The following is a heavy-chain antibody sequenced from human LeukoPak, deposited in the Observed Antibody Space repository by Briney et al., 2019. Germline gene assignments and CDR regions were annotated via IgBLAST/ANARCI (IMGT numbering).Heavy chain of an antibody. CDR1: GGSISSYY. CDR3: ARGGRFLEWLLRFDAFDI. J-gene: IGHJ3*02. CDR2: IYNSGSS. D-gene: IGHD3-3*01. Sequence: PSETLSLTCTVSGGSISSYYWSWLRQPPGKGLEWIGYIYNSGSSNYNPSLKSRVTISVDTSKNQFSLKLSSVTSADTAVYYCARGGRFLEWLLRFDAFDIWGQGTMVTVSS. V-gene: IGHV4-59*01.